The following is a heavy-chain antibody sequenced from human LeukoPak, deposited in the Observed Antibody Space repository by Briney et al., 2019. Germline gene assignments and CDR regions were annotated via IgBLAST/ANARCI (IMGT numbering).Heavy chain of an antibody. CDR1: GGTFSSYA. CDR2: IIPMLGTV. J-gene: IGHJ5*02. V-gene: IGHV1-69*04. D-gene: IGHD2-2*01. CDR3: ARARREYCSSTSCYYNWFDP. Sequence: SVKVSCKASGGTFSSYAINWVRQAPGQGLEWMGRIIPMLGTVNYAQKFQGRVTIIADKFTSTAYMELSSLRSEDTAMYYCARARREYCSSTSCYYNWFDPWGQGTLVTVSS.